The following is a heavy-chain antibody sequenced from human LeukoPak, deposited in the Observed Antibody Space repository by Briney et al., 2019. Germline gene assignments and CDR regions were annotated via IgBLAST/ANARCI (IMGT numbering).Heavy chain of an antibody. J-gene: IGHJ4*02. CDR3: AILAGPFDY. CDR2: IYYSGST. CDR1: GGSISSYY. V-gene: IGHV4-59*01. D-gene: IGHD6-19*01. Sequence: PSETLSLTCTVSGGSISSYYWSWIRHPPGKGLEWIGYIYYSGSTNYNPSLKSRVTISVDTSKNQFSLKLSSVTAADTAVYYCAILAGPFDYWGQGTLVTVSS.